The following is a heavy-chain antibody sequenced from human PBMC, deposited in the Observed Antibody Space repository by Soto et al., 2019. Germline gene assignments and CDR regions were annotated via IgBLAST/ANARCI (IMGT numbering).Heavy chain of an antibody. J-gene: IGHJ5*02. V-gene: IGHV4-59*01. D-gene: IGHD2-8*01. CDR2: IYYIGST. CDR3: ARGAVWNWFDP. Sequence: SETLSLTCPVSGGSISSYYWSWIRQPPGKGLEWIGYIYYIGSTSYNPSLKSRVTISVDTSKNQFSLKLSSVTAADTAVYYCARGAVWNWFDPWGQGTLVTVSS. CDR1: GGSISSYY.